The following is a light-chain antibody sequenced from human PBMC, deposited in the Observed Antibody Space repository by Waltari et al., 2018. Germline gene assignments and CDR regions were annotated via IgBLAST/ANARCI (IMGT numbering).Light chain of an antibody. CDR2: WAS. J-gene: IGKJ4*01. CDR3: QQYYSTPPLT. Sequence: DIVMTQSPDSLAVSLGERATINCKSSQSVLYSPTNKNYLAWYQQKPGQSPKLLIFWASTRQSGVPDRFSGSGSGTEFTLTISSLQADDVAVYYCQQYYSTPPLTFGGGTKVEIK. CDR1: QSVLYSPTNKNY. V-gene: IGKV4-1*01.